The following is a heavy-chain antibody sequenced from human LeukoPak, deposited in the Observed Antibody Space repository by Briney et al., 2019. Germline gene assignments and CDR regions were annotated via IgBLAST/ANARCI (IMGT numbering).Heavy chain of an antibody. Sequence: GGSLRLSCAASGFTFRSYAMHWVRQAPGKGLEWVAVISYDGSNEYYADPVKGRFTISRDNSKNTLYLQMNSLRAEDTAVYYCAKEVRSSSYYYYYYMDVWGKGTTVTVSS. CDR2: ISYDGSNE. D-gene: IGHD6-6*01. V-gene: IGHV3-30*04. CDR1: GFTFRSYA. CDR3: AKEVRSSSYYYYYYMDV. J-gene: IGHJ6*03.